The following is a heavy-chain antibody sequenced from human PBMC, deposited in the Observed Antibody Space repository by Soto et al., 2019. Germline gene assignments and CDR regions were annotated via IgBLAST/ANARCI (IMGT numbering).Heavy chain of an antibody. J-gene: IGHJ4*02. CDR1: GGSISSGGYS. CDR2: IYHSGST. CDR3: ASSVYYYDSSGYYSVFDY. Sequence: SETLSLTCAVSGGSISSGGYSWSWIRQPPGKDLEWIGYIYHSGSTYYNPSLKSRVTISVDRSKNQFSLKLSSVTAADTAVYYCASSVYYYDSSGYYSVFDYWGQGTLVTVSS. V-gene: IGHV4-30-2*01. D-gene: IGHD3-22*01.